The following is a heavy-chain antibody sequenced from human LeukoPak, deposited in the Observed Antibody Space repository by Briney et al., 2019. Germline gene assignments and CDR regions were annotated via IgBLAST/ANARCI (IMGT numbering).Heavy chain of an antibody. J-gene: IGHJ4*02. CDR3: ARGYYDSSGYYQFDY. Sequence: SVKVSCKASGYTFSSYAISWVRQAPGQGLEWMGRIIPIFGTANYAQKFQGRVTITTDESTSTAYMELSSLRSEDTAVYYCARGYYDSSGYYQFDYWGQGTLVTVSS. D-gene: IGHD3-22*01. CDR1: GYTFSSYA. V-gene: IGHV1-69*05. CDR2: IIPIFGTA.